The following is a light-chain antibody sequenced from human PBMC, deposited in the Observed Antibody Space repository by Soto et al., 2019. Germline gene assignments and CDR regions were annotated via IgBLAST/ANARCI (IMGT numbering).Light chain of an antibody. V-gene: IGKV3-11*01. CDR2: DAS. J-gene: IGKJ1*01. CDR1: HNVNTY. Sequence: EIVLTQSPATLSLSPGERATLSCRASHNVNTYLAWFQQIPGQAPRLLICDASNRATGVPARFSGSGSGTDFTLTISSLEPEEFAVYYWQQRSDWPRTFGQGTRVEIK. CDR3: QQRSDWPRT.